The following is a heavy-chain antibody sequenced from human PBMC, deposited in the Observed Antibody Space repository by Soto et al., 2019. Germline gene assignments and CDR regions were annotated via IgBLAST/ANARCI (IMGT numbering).Heavy chain of an antibody. CDR2: IYYSGGT. V-gene: IGHV4-31*02. D-gene: IGHD2-15*01. J-gene: IGHJ4*02. Sequence: WTWVRQHPGKGLEWIGYIYYSGGTDYNSSLKSRLNISLDTSKNQFSLKLNSVTAADTAVYYCARDPLTIGGGGFDYWGQGTLVSVSS. CDR3: ARDPLTIGGGGFDY.